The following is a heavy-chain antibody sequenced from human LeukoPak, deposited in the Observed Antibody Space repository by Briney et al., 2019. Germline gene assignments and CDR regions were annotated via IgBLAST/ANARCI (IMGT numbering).Heavy chain of an antibody. J-gene: IGHJ4*02. CDR1: GGTFSSYA. CDR2: IIPIFGTA. D-gene: IGHD5-18*01. Sequence: SVKVSCKASGGTFSSYAISWVRQAPGQGLEWMGGIIPIFGTANYAQKFQGRVTITAGESTSTAYMGLSSLRSEDTAVYYCARDGYSYGWHAFFDYWGQGTLVTVSS. CDR3: ARDGYSYGWHAFFDY. V-gene: IGHV1-69*01.